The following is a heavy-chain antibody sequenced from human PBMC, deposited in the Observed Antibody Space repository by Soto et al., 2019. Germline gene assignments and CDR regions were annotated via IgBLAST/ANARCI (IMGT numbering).Heavy chain of an antibody. CDR3: ATAPGGVVNQDDAFDI. J-gene: IGHJ3*02. D-gene: IGHD2-15*01. Sequence: QVQLQQWGAGLLKPSETLSLTCAVYGGSFSGYYWSWIRQPPGKGLEWIGEINHSGSTNYNPSLKSRVTISVDPSKSQFSLKLSSVTAADTAVYYCATAPGGVVNQDDAFDIWGQGTMVTVSS. V-gene: IGHV4-34*01. CDR1: GGSFSGYY. CDR2: INHSGST.